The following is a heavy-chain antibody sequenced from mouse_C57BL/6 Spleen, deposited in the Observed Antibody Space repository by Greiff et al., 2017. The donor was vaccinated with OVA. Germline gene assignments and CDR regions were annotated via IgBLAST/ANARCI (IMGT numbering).Heavy chain of an antibody. CDR1: GFTFSDYY. Sequence: DVKLVESEGGLVQPGSSMKLSCTASGFTFSDYYMAWVRQVPEKGLEWVANINYDGSSTYYLDSLKSRFIISRDNAKNILYLQMSSLKSEDTATYYCARGSWYFDVWGTGTTVTVTS. CDR2: INYDGSST. J-gene: IGHJ1*03. CDR3: ARGSWYFDV. V-gene: IGHV5-16*01.